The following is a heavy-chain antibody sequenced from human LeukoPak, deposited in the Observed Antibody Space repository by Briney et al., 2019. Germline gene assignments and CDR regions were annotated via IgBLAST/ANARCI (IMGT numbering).Heavy chain of an antibody. CDR1: GGTFSSYA. CDR2: IIPIFGTA. J-gene: IGHJ6*02. D-gene: IGHD4-23*01. Sequence: ASVKVSCKASGGTFSSYAISWVRQAPGQGLEWMGGIIPIFGTANYAQKFQGRVTITADESTSTAYMELSSLRSEDTAVYYCARDSTVVTREGAYYYGMDVWGQGTTVTVSS. V-gene: IGHV1-69*13. CDR3: ARDSTVVTREGAYYYGMDV.